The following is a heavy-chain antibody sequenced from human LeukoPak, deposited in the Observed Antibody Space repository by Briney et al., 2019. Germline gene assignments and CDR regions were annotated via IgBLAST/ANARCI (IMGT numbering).Heavy chain of an antibody. CDR1: GFTFSSYG. CDR3: AVYYGSGSYSHPYYYMDV. J-gene: IGHJ6*03. Sequence: GGSLRLPCAASGFTFSSYGMHWVRQAPGKGLEWVAFIRYDGSNKYYADSVKGRFTISRDNSKNTLYLQMNSLRAEDTAVYYCAVYYGSGSYSHPYYYMDVWGKGTTVTISS. V-gene: IGHV3-30*02. D-gene: IGHD3-10*01. CDR2: IRYDGSNK.